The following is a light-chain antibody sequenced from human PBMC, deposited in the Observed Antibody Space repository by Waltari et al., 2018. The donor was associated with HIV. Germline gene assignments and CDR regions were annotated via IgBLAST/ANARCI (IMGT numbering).Light chain of an antibody. CDR3: QQYDNWPRT. CDR2: GAA. J-gene: IGKJ1*01. Sequence: EIVMTQSPATLSVSPGERVSLSCRASQSVSNNLAWHQQRPGQAPRLLIFGAATRATGIPARFSGSGSGTDFTLTISSLQSEDFAVYYCQQYDNWPRTFGHGTTVEIK. V-gene: IGKV3-15*01. CDR1: QSVSNN.